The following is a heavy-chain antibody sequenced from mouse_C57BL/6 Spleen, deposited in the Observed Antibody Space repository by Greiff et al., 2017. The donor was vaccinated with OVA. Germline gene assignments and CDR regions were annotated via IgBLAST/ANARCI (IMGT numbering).Heavy chain of an antibody. CDR3: ARRGSNYPYWYFDV. Sequence: VQLQQSGPELVKPGASVKISCKASGYTFTDYYMNWVKQSHGKSLEWIGDINPNNGGTSYNQKFKGKATLTVDKSSSTAYMELRSLTSEDSAVYYCARRGSNYPYWYFDVWGTGTTVTVSS. CDR2: INPNNGGT. CDR1: GYTFTDYY. D-gene: IGHD2-5*01. J-gene: IGHJ1*03. V-gene: IGHV1-26*01.